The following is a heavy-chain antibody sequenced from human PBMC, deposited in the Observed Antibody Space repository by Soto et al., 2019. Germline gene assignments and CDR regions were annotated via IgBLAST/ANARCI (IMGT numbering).Heavy chain of an antibody. CDR2: ISYDGTNK. Sequence: GGSLRLSCAASGFTFSRSAMHWVRQAPGKGLEWVAVISYDGTNKNSADSVTGRSTISRDNSKNTLYLQMNSLRAEDTAVYYCARASYYDSSGFPRDAFDIWGQGTMVTVSS. D-gene: IGHD3-22*01. CDR1: GFTFSRSA. CDR3: ARASYYDSSGFPRDAFDI. V-gene: IGHV3-30-3*01. J-gene: IGHJ3*02.